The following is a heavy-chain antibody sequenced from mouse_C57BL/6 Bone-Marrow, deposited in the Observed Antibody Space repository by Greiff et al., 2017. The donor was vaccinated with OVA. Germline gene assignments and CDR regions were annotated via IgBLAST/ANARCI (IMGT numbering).Heavy chain of an antibody. Sequence: VMLVESGAELAKPGASVKLSCKASGYTFTSYWMHWVKQRPGQGLEWIGYINPSSGYTKYTQKFKDKATLTADKSSSTAYMQLSSLTYEDSAVYYCARRDGSSPFRDWGQGTTLTVSS. CDR2: INPSSGYT. D-gene: IGHD1-1*01. CDR3: ARRDGSSPFRD. J-gene: IGHJ2*01. V-gene: IGHV1-7*01. CDR1: GYTFTSYW.